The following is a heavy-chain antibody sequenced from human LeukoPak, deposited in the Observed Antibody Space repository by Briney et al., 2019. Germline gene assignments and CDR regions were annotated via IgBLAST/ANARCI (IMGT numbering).Heavy chain of an antibody. CDR2: ISGSSSSK. Sequence: PGGSLRLSCAGSGFSFGDYAMNWVRQAPGKGLEWVSSISGSSSSKNYADSVKGRFTISRDNAKKSLYLQMNSLRAEDTAVYYCARGFSFDSSGYYWGQGTLVTVSS. D-gene: IGHD3-22*01. V-gene: IGHV3-21*01. CDR3: ARGFSFDSSGYY. CDR1: GFSFGDYA. J-gene: IGHJ4*02.